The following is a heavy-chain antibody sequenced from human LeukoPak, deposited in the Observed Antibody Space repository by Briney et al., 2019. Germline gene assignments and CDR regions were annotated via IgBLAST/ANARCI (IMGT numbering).Heavy chain of an antibody. Sequence: SETLSLTCTVSGGSISSHYWSWIRQPPGKGLEWIGYIYYSGSTNYNPSLKSRVTISVDTSKNQFSLKLSSVTAADTAVYYCARYASRDVLRFLEWSKGIDWYFDLWGRGTLVTVSS. V-gene: IGHV4-59*11. J-gene: IGHJ2*01. CDR2: IYYSGST. CDR3: ARYASRDVLRFLEWSKGIDWYFDL. D-gene: IGHD3-3*01. CDR1: GGSISSHY.